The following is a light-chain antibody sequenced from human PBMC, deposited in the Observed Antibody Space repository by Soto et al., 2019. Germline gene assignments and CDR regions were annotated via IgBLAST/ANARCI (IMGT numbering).Light chain of an antibody. J-gene: IGKJ5*01. CDR1: QDIGNH. V-gene: IGKV1-17*03. Sequence: DIQMTQSPSAMSASVGYRVTISCLASQDIGNHLAWFQQKPGKVPQRLIYAASSLQTGVPSRFSGSGSGTDFTLTINSLQPEDFATYYCLQHDSLPPTFGQGTRLEIK. CDR2: AAS. CDR3: LQHDSLPPT.